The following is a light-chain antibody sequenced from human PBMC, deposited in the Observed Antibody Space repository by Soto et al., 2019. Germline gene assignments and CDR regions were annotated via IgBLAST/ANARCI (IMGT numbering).Light chain of an antibody. CDR1: QSISSW. CDR2: DAS. CDR3: QQYTSYYT. Sequence: DIQMTQSPSTLSASVGDRVTITCWASQSISSWLAWYQQKPGKAPKVLIYDASSLESGVPSRFSGSGSGTEFTLTISSLQPEDFATYYCQQYTSYYTFGQGTKLEIK. V-gene: IGKV1-5*01. J-gene: IGKJ2*01.